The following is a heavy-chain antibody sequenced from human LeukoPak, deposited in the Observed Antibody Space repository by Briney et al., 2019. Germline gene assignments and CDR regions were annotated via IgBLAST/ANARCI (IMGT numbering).Heavy chain of an antibody. CDR2: IYSGGST. J-gene: IGHJ6*02. Sequence: PGGSLLLSCAASGFTVSSNYMSWVRPAPGKGLEWVSVIYSGGSTYYADSVKGRFTISRHNSKNTLYLQMNSLRAEDTAVYYCARVVEGVGYGMDVWGQGTTVTVSS. CDR1: GFTVSSNY. D-gene: IGHD3-16*01. V-gene: IGHV3-53*04. CDR3: ARVVEGVGYGMDV.